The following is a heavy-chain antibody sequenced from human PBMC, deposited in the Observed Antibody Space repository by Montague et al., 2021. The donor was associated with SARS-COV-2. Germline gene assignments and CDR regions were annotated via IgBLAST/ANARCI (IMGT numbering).Heavy chain of an antibody. D-gene: IGHD3-22*01. Sequence: SETLSLTCAVYGGSFSGYYWSWIRQPTGTGLEWIGEISLSGSFNYNPFLKSRVTVSVDTSKNQFSLKLSSVTAADTAVYYCARVPDYYDSSGYYFDAFDIWGQGTMVTVSS. CDR3: ARVPDYYDSSGYYFDAFDI. V-gene: IGHV4-34*01. J-gene: IGHJ3*02. CDR1: GGSFSGYY. CDR2: ISLSGSF.